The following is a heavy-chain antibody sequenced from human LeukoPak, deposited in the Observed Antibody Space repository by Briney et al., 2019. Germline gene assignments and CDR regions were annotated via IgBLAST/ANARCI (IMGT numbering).Heavy chain of an antibody. CDR3: AKRGAYYYDSGGYSWYFDL. V-gene: IGHV3-21*04. CDR1: GFTFSSYS. D-gene: IGHD3-22*01. CDR2: ISSSSSYI. J-gene: IGHJ2*01. Sequence: GGSLRLSCAASGFTFSSYSMNWVRQAPGKGLEWVSSISSSSSYIYYADSVKGRFTISRDNAKNSLYLQMNSLRAEDTAVYYCAKRGAYYYDSGGYSWYFDLWGRGTLVTVSS.